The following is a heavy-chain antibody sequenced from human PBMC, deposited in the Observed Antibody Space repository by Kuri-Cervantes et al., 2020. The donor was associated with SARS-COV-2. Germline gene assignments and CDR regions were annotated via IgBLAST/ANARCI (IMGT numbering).Heavy chain of an antibody. Sequence: GSLRLSCTVSGGSISSSSYYWGWIRQPPGKGLEWIGSIYYSGSTYYNPSLKSRVTISVDTSKNQFSLKLSSVTAADTAVYYCARVGPGDVWGKGTTVTVSS. V-gene: IGHV4-39*07. J-gene: IGHJ6*04. CDR2: IYYSGST. CDR3: ARVGPGDV. CDR1: GGSISSSSYY.